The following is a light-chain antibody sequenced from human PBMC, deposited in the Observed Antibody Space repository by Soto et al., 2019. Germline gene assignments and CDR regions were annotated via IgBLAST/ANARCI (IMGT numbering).Light chain of an antibody. CDR3: QQDNKWLTWT. CDR2: GEF. V-gene: IGKV3-15*01. Sequence: EIVMPQSPATLSVSPGARATLSCRASRNSNSNLAWYQQKPGQGPRLLIYGEFTRATGVPERFTGSGSGTEFTLTISSLQSEDFAVYYGQQDNKWLTWTFGQGTKVEIK. CDR1: RNSNSN. J-gene: IGKJ1*01.